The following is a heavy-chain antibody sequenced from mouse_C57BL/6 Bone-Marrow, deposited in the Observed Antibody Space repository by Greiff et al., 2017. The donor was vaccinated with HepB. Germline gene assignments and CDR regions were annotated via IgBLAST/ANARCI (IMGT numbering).Heavy chain of an antibody. CDR3: ARKGVGFDY. V-gene: IGHV1-52*01. CDR1: GYTFTSYW. J-gene: IGHJ2*01. Sequence: QVHVQQPGAELVRPGSSVKLSCKASGYTFTSYWMHWVKQRPIQGLEWIGNIDPSDSETNYNQKFKDKATLTVDKSSSTAYMQLSSLTSEDSAVYYCARKGVGFDYWGQGTTLTVSS. CDR2: IDPSDSET.